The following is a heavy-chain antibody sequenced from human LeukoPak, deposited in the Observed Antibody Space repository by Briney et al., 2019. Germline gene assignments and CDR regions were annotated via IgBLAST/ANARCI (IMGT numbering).Heavy chain of an antibody. J-gene: IGHJ3*02. V-gene: IGHV1-2*02. D-gene: IGHD4-17*01. CDR2: INPNSGGT. Sequence: ASVKVSCKASGYTFTGYYMHWVRQAPGQGLEWMGWINPNSGGTNYAQKFQGRVTMTRDTSISTAYMELSRLRSDDTAVYYCARDRNGLDDYGHLDAFDIWGQGTMVTVSS. CDR3: ARDRNGLDDYGHLDAFDI. CDR1: GYTFTGYY.